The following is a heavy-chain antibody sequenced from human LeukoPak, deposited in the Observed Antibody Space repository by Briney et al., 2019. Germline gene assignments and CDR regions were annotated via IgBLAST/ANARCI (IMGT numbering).Heavy chain of an antibody. CDR1: GDSVSSNSAA. CDR3: ARESEGYSSGWYGSADFYYYYGMDV. V-gene: IGHV6-1*01. Sequence: SQTLSLTCAISGDSVSSNSAAWNWIRQSPSRGLEWLGRTYYRSKWYNDYAVSVKSRITITPDTSKNQFSLQLNSVTPEDTAVYYCARESEGYSSGWYGSADFYYYYGMDVWGQGTTVTVSS. CDR2: TYYRSKWYN. J-gene: IGHJ6*02. D-gene: IGHD6-19*01.